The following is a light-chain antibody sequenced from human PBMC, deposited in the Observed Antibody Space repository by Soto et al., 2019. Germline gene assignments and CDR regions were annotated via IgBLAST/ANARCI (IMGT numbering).Light chain of an antibody. CDR1: QSVSSSY. J-gene: IGKJ1*01. CDR3: QQYGSSPGT. CDR2: GAS. Sequence: EIVLTQSPGTLSLSPGERATLSCRASQSVSSSYLAWYQQKPGQAPRPLIYGASSRAIGIPDRFSGSGSGTDFTLTISGLEPEDFAVYYCQQYGSSPGTFGQGTKVEIK. V-gene: IGKV3-20*01.